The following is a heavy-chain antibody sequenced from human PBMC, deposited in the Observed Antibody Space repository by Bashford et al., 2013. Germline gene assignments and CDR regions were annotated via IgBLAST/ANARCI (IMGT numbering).Heavy chain of an antibody. Sequence: GGSLRLSCAASGFTFSSYEMNWVRQAPGKGLEWVSYISSSGSTIYYADSVKGRFTISRDNAKNSLYLQMNSLRAEDTAVYYCARVLRFLEWPRYGMDVWGQGTTVTVSS. V-gene: IGHV3-48*03. CDR1: GFTFSSYE. CDR2: ISSSGSTI. CDR3: ARVLRFLEWPRYGMDV. D-gene: IGHD3-3*01. J-gene: IGHJ6*02.